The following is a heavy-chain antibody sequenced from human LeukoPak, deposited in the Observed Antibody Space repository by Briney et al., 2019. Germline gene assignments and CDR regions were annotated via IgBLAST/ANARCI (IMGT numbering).Heavy chain of an antibody. CDR2: IGPTGDT. V-gene: IGHV3-13*01. CDR1: GFTFSSSD. J-gene: IGHJ1*01. D-gene: IGHD2-21*01. CDR3: ARAEHCGGDCYSPSRAEYYHH. Sequence: PGGSLRFSCAASGFTFSSSDMHWVRQATGKGLEWVSAIGPTGDTYYPGSVKGRFTISRENARNSLYLQMNSLRAEDTAMYYCARAEHCGGDCYSPSRAEYYHHWGQGTLVSVSS.